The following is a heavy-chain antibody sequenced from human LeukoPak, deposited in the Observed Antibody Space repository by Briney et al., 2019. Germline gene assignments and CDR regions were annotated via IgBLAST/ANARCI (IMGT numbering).Heavy chain of an antibody. J-gene: IGHJ4*02. Sequence: PGASLRLSCAASGFTFSSYAMSWVRQAPGKGLDWVSAISGSGGSTYYADSVKGRFTISRDNSKNTLYLQMNSLRAEDTAVYYCAKEGYYDSSGYYPLGYFDYWGQGTLVTVSS. D-gene: IGHD3-22*01. V-gene: IGHV3-23*01. CDR2: ISGSGGST. CDR1: GFTFSSYA. CDR3: AKEGYYDSSGYYPLGYFDY.